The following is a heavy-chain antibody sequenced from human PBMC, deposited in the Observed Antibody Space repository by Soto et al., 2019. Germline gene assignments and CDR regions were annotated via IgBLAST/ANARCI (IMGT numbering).Heavy chain of an antibody. Sequence: EVQLLESGGGLVQPGGSLRLSCAASGFPLSTYGMSWVRQAPGKGLEWVSSITGTGGDTYYADSVKGRFTSSRDNSNNMLYRQMNSQRVECTAVYYCARIRGYWYGMDVWGQGTTITAFS. J-gene: IGHJ6*02. CDR1: GFPLSTYG. CDR2: ITGTGGDT. CDR3: ARIRGYWYGMDV. V-gene: IGHV3-23*01.